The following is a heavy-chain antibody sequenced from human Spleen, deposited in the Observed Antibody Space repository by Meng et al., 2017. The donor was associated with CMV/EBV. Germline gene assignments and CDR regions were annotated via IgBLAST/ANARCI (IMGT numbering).Heavy chain of an antibody. J-gene: IGHJ4*02. CDR2: LSAYNGDT. CDR3: ARVGASTIVVIPTANFDY. V-gene: IGHV1-18*01. D-gene: IGHD2-21*01. Sequence: FSNYGISWVRQGAGQELKWMGWLSAYNGDTKCAQKLQDRVSMTTDTSTSTAYMKLRSLRSDDTAVYFCARVGASTIVVIPTANFDYWGQGTLVTVSS. CDR1: FSNYG.